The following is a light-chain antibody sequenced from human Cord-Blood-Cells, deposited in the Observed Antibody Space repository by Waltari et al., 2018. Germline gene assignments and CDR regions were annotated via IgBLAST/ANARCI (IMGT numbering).Light chain of an antibody. CDR3: QVWDSSSDHYV. Sequence: SYLLTQSPSLLVAPGHTARITCCGTHIGRTSVHWYQQKPGQAPVLVVYDDSDRPSGIPERFSGSNSGNTATLTISRVEAGDEADYYCQVWDSSSDHYVFGTGTKVTVL. CDR2: DDS. V-gene: IGLV3-21*02. CDR1: HIGRTS. J-gene: IGLJ1*01.